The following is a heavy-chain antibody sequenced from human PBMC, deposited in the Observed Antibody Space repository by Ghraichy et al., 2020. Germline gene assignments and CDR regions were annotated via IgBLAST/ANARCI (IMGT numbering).Heavy chain of an antibody. D-gene: IGHD3-9*01. CDR3: TKTYYDILTASFDP. V-gene: IGHV4-39*01. CDR1: GGSISSCNYY. J-gene: IGHJ5*02. CDR2: IYYSGSS. Sequence: SETLSLTCTVSGGSISSCNYYWVWIRPPTGKGLDWIGSIYYSGSSYYSPSLKHRVTISVDTSKNQFSLRLSSVTTADTAVYYCTKTYYDILTASFDPWGQGTLVTVSS.